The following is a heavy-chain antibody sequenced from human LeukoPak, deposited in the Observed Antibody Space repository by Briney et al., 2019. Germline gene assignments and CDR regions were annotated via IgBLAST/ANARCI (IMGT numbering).Heavy chain of an antibody. J-gene: IGHJ6*03. CDR1: GGSISSYY. Sequence: SETLSLTCTVSGGSISSYYWSWIRQPAGKGLEWIGRIYTSGSTNYNPSLKSRVTMSVDTSKNQFSLKLSSVTAADPAVYYCARGDYDFWSGYHSYYYYMDVWGKGTTVTVSS. V-gene: IGHV4-4*07. CDR3: ARGDYDFWSGYHSYYYYMDV. CDR2: IYTSGST. D-gene: IGHD3-3*01.